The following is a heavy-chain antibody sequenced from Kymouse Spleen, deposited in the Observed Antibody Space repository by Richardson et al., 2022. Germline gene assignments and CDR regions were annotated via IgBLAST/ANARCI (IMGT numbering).Heavy chain of an antibody. D-gene: IGHD2-8*01. V-gene: IGHV3-33*01. CDR1: GFTFSSYG. CDR3: ARETDVLMVDY. Sequence: QVQLVESGGGVVQPGRSLRLSCAASGFTFSSYGMHWVRQAPGKGLEWVAVIWYDGSNKYYADSVKGRFTISRDNSKNTLYLQMNSLRAEDTAVYYCARETDVLMVDYWGQGTLVTVSS. CDR2: IWYDGSNK. J-gene: IGHJ4*02.